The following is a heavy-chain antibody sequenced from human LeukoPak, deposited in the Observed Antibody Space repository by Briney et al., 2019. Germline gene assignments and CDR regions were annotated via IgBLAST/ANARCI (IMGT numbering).Heavy chain of an antibody. J-gene: IGHJ4*02. CDR2: IGGSGGNT. CDR1: GFTFSTYA. V-gene: IGHV3-23*01. CDR3: AKAGSSWYDHFDY. Sequence: GGSLRLSCAASGFTFSTYAMGWVRQAPGKGLDWVSAIGGSGGNTYYADSVKGRFTIPRDNSKNTLYLQMNSLRAEDTAVYYCAKAGSSWYDHFDYWGQGTLVTVSS. D-gene: IGHD6-13*01.